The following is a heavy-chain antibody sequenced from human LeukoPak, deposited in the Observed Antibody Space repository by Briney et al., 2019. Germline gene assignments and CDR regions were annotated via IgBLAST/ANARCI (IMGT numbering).Heavy chain of an antibody. CDR3: ARDSYDSSDFYFDY. V-gene: IGHV3-23*01. J-gene: IGHJ4*02. CDR2: ISGSGGST. D-gene: IGHD3-22*01. CDR1: GFTFSDYA. Sequence: GGSLRLSCAASGFTFSDYAMSWVRQAPGKGLEWVSAISGSGGSTYYADSVKGRFTISRDNSKNTLYLQMNSLRAEDTAVYYCARDSYDSSDFYFDYWGQGTLVTVSS.